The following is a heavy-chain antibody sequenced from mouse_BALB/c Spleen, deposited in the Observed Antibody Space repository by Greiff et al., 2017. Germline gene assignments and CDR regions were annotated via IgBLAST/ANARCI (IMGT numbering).Heavy chain of an antibody. D-gene: IGHD1-1*01. J-gene: IGHJ3*01. V-gene: IGHV3-2*02. CDR2: ISYSGST. CDR3: ARSYYYGSSAWFAY. Sequence: EVKLLESGPGLVKPSQSLSLTCTVTGYSITSDYAWNWIRQFPGNKLEWMGYISYSGSTSYNPSLKSRISITRDTSKNQFFLQLNSVTTEDTATYYCARSYYYGSSAWFAYWGQGTLVTVSA. CDR1: GYSITSDYA.